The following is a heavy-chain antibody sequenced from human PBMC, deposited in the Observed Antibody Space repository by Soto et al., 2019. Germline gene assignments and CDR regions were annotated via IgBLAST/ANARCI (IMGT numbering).Heavy chain of an antibody. J-gene: IGHJ6*02. CDR3: ARDLNDYGDYKSGMHV. CDR2: IYYSGST. Sequence: PSETLSLTCTVSGGSISSYYWSWIRQPPGKGLEWIGYIYYSGSTYYNPSLKSRVTISVDTSKNQFSLKLSSVTAADTAVYYCARDLNDYGDYKSGMHVWGQGTTVTAP. CDR1: GGSISSYY. D-gene: IGHD4-17*01. V-gene: IGHV4-59*12.